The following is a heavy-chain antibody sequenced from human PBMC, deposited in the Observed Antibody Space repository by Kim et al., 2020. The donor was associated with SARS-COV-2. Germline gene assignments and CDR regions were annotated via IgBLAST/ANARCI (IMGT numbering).Heavy chain of an antibody. J-gene: IGHJ6*02. CDR1: GFTFSSYG. V-gene: IGHV3-30*18. CDR2: ISYDGSNK. Sequence: GGSLRLSCAASGFTFSSYGMHWVRQAPGKGLEWVAVISYDGSNKYYADSVKGRFTISRDNSKNTLYLQMNSLRAEDTAVYYCAKCRGSYYYYYGMDVWGQGTTVTVSS. D-gene: IGHD1-26*01. CDR3: AKCRGSYYYYYGMDV.